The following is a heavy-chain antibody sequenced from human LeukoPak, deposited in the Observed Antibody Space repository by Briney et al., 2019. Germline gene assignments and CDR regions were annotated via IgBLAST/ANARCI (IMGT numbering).Heavy chain of an antibody. CDR2: ISGSGGST. J-gene: IGHJ4*02. CDR1: GFTFSSYA. V-gene: IGHV3-23*01. Sequence: PGGSLRLSCAASGFTFSSYAMSWVRQAPGKGLEWVSAISGSGGSTYYADSVKGRFTISRDNSKNTLYLQMNSLRADDTAVYYCAKDLSSYYSSFDYWGQGTLVTVSS. CDR3: AKDLSSYYSSFDY. D-gene: IGHD3-22*01.